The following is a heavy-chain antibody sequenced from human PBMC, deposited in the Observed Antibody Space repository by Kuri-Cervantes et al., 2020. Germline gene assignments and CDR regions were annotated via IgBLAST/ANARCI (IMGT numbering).Heavy chain of an antibody. CDR1: GYTFTGYY. CDR2: INPNSGGT. D-gene: IGHD3-10*01. V-gene: IGHV1-2*02. J-gene: IGHJ5*02. CDR3: AKGQIYGSGMNWFDP. Sequence: ASVKVSCKASGYTFTGYYMHWVRQAPGQGLEWMGWINPNSGGTNYAQKFQGRVTMTRDTSISTAYMELSSLRSEDTAVYYCAKGQIYGSGMNWFDPWGQGTLVTVSS.